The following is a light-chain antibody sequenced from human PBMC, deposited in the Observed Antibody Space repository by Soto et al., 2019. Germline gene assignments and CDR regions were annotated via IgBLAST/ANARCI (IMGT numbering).Light chain of an antibody. V-gene: IGKV2-28*01. Sequence: DLVMTQSPLSLPVTPGEPASISCRSSQSLLHSNGYNYLDWYLQKPGQSPQLLIYLGSNRASGVPDRFSGSGSGTDFTLKISRVEAEDVGVYYCMQAVQTPYTFGQVTKLEIK. CDR1: QSLLHSNGYNY. CDR2: LGS. J-gene: IGKJ2*01. CDR3: MQAVQTPYT.